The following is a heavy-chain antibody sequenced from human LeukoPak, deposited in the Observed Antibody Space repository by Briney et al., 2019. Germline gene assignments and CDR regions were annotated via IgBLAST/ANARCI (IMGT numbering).Heavy chain of an antibody. CDR3: ARGLVGLGYSQYFQH. CDR1: GGSFSGYY. Sequence: PSETLSLTCAVYGGSFSGYYWSWIRQPPGKGLEWIGEINHSGSTNYNPSLKSRVTISVDTSKNQFSLKLSSVTAADTAVYYCARGLVGLGYSQYFQHWGQGTLVTVSS. CDR2: INHSGST. D-gene: IGHD2-15*01. V-gene: IGHV4-34*01. J-gene: IGHJ1*01.